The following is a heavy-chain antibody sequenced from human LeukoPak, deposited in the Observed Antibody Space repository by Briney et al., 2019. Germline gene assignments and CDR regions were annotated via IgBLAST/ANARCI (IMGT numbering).Heavy chain of an antibody. CDR1: GGSISSGSYY. V-gene: IGHV4-61*02. CDR2: IYTSGST. Sequence: SETLSLTCTVSGGSISSGSYYWSWIRQPAGKGLEWIGRIYTSGSTNYNPSFKSRVTISIDTSKNQFSLKLSSVTAADTAVYYCASGAPRSGFYWGQGTLVTVSS. CDR3: ASGAPRSGFY. D-gene: IGHD5-18*01. J-gene: IGHJ4*02.